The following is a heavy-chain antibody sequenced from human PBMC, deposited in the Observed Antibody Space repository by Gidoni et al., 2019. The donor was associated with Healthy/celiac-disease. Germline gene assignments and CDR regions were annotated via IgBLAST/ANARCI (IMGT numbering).Heavy chain of an antibody. Sequence: EVQLLESGGGLVQPGGSLRLSCAASGLTFSSYAMSWVRQAPGKGLEWVSAISGSGGSTYYADSVKGRFTISRDNSKNTLYLQMNSLRAEDTAVYYCVAGGDIVVVVAGVYYYGMDVWGQGTTVTVSS. D-gene: IGHD2-15*01. J-gene: IGHJ6*02. V-gene: IGHV3-23*01. CDR2: ISGSGGST. CDR1: GLTFSSYA. CDR3: VAGGDIVVVVAGVYYYGMDV.